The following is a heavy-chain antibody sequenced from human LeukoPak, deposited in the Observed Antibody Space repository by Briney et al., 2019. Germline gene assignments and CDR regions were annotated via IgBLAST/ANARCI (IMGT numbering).Heavy chain of an antibody. Sequence: ASVKVSCKASGYTFTSYGISWVRQAPGQGLEWMGWISAYNGNTNYAQKFQGRVTITADKSTSTAYMELSSLRSEDTAVHYCARDAGVGAAPEDAFDIWGQGTMVTVSS. J-gene: IGHJ3*02. V-gene: IGHV1-18*04. CDR3: ARDAGVGAAPEDAFDI. CDR2: ISAYNGNT. D-gene: IGHD1-26*01. CDR1: GYTFTSYG.